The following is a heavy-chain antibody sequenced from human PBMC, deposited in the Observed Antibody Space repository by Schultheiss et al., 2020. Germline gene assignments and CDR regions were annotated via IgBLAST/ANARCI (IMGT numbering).Heavy chain of an antibody. CDR2: ISSSGSTI. CDR3: ASLLADYGAFDI. Sequence: GESLKISCAASGFTFSDYYMTWIRQAPGKGLEWVSYISSSGSTIYYADSVKGRFTISRDNAKNSLYLQMNSLRAEDTAVYYCASLLADYGAFDIWGQGTMVTVSS. CDR1: GFTFSDYY. V-gene: IGHV3-11*01. D-gene: IGHD4-17*01. J-gene: IGHJ3*02.